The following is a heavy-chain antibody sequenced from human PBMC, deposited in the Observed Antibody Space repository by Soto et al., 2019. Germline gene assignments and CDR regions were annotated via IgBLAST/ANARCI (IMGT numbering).Heavy chain of an antibody. Sequence: GGSLRLSCAASGFPFDDYSMNWVRQVPGKGLEWVSLISWDGADTHYADSVKGRFTISRDSSKNTVSLEMTSLRAEDTAVYYCAKGGRQWLVTSDFNYWGQGALVTVSS. V-gene: IGHV3-43*01. CDR3: AKGGRQWLVTSDFNY. D-gene: IGHD6-19*01. CDR1: GFPFDDYS. J-gene: IGHJ4*02. CDR2: ISWDGADT.